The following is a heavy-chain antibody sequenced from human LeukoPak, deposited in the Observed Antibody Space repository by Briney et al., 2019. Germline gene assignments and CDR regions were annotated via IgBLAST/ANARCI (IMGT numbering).Heavy chain of an antibody. CDR1: GYSFNTYW. V-gene: IGHV5-10-1*01. CDR3: ARIPRDNGDYPFRFDY. D-gene: IGHD4-17*01. Sequence: GESLKISCKASGYSFNTYWIGWVRQMPGKGLEWMGRIDPSDSYTNYSPSFKGHVTVSADKSISTAFLQWSSLKASDTATYYYARIPRDNGDYPFRFDYWGQGTLVTVSS. CDR2: IDPSDSYT. J-gene: IGHJ4*02.